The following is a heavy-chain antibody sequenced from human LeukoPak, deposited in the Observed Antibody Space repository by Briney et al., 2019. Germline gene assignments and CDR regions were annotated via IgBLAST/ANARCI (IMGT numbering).Heavy chain of an antibody. CDR2: ISGSGGST. V-gene: IGHV3-23*01. Sequence: PGGSLRLSCAASGFTFSSYAMSWVRQAPGEGLEWVSAISGSGGSTYYADSVKGRFTISRDNSKNTLYLQMNSLRAEDTAVYYCANGDHVPRVFDYWGQGTLVTVSS. CDR3: ANGDHVPRVFDY. J-gene: IGHJ4*02. CDR1: GFTFSSYA. D-gene: IGHD4-17*01.